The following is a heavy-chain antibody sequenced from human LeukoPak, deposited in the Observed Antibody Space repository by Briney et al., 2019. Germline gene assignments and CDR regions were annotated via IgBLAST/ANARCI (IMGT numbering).Heavy chain of an antibody. CDR2: SYYSGST. CDR1: VRSISSRRYS. J-gene: IGHJ3*02. CDR3: ARPLAVAGISKFGAFDI. V-gene: IGHV4-39*01. Sequence: SETLFLTCTVAVRSISSRRYSGGGMRQPPVKGREWPGRSYYSGSTYYNPSLKSRVTISIDTSKTQFSLKRSSVTAADTAVYYCARPLAVAGISKFGAFDIWGQGTMVTVSS. D-gene: IGHD6-19*01.